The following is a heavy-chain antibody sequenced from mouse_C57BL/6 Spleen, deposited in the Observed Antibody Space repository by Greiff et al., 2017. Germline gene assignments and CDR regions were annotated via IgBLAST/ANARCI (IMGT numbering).Heavy chain of an antibody. CDR2: IYPGDGDT. Sequence: VQLQQSGPELVKPGASVKISCKASGYAFSSSWMNWVKQRPGKGLEWIGRIYPGDGDTNYNGKFKGKATLTADKSSSTAYMQLSSLTSEDSAVYFCARNYYGSQFDYWGQGTTLTVSS. D-gene: IGHD1-1*01. CDR1: GYAFSSSW. J-gene: IGHJ2*01. V-gene: IGHV1-82*01. CDR3: ARNYYGSQFDY.